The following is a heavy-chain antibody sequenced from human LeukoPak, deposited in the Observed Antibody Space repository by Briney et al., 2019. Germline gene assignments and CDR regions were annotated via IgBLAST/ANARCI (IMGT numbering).Heavy chain of an antibody. D-gene: IGHD3-10*01. J-gene: IGHJ4*02. V-gene: IGHV3-23*01. Sequence: SGGSLRLSCAASGFTFSSYAMSWVRQAPGKGLEWVSAISGSGGSTFSADSVKGRFTISRDNSKNTLYLQMNSLRAEDTAVYYCARAHSAMVQGVIIPNYFDYWGQGTLVTVSS. CDR2: ISGSGGST. CDR1: GFTFSSYA. CDR3: ARAHSAMVQGVIIPNYFDY.